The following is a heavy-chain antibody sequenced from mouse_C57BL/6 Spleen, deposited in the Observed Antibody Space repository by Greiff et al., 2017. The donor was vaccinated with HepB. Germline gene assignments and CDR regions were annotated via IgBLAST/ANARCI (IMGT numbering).Heavy chain of an antibody. CDR2: IYYSGTI. V-gene: IGHV3-5*01. CDR3: ARSRGYYAMDY. J-gene: IGHJ4*01. CDR1: GISITTGNYR. Sequence: VQLQQSGPGLVKPSQPVFLTCTVTGISITTGNYRWSWIRQFPGNKLEWIGYIYYSGTITYNPSLTSRTTITRDTPKNQFFLEMNSLTAEDTATYYCARSRGYYAMDYWGQGTSVTVSS.